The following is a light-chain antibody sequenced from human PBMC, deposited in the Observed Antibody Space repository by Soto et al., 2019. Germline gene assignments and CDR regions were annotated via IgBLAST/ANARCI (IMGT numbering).Light chain of an antibody. Sequence: EIVLTQSPVTRSLYPGERATPSCRATRSVNNFVAWYQQKPGQAPSLLISDASNRATGIPDSFSGSGSGTDFTLTINSLEPEDFAVYFCHQRAVWPPTFGGGTKWIS. J-gene: IGKJ4*01. V-gene: IGKV3-11*01. CDR1: RSVNNF. CDR3: HQRAVWPPT. CDR2: DAS.